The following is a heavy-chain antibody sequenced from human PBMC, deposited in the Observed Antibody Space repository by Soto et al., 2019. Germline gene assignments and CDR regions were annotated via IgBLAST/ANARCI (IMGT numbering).Heavy chain of an antibody. J-gene: IGHJ4*02. CDR2: IKQDGSGK. V-gene: IGHV3-7*01. CDR3: ARLRGSWNYAFDY. D-gene: IGHD1-7*01. CDR1: GFSFNNYW. Sequence: GGSLRLSCAASGFSFNNYWMNWVRQAPGKGLEWVANIKQDGSGKDYVDSVKGRFTISRDNAKNSLYLQMNSLRAEDTAVYYCARLRGSWNYAFDYWGQGTLVTVSS.